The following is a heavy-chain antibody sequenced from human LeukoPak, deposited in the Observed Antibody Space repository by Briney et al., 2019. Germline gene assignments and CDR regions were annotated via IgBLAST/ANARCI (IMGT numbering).Heavy chain of an antibody. CDR1: GGSISPYY. J-gene: IGHJ3*01. Sequence: SETLSLTCTVPGGSISPYYWSWIRQPPGKGLEWIGFIHYSGSTNYNPSLKSRVTISVDTSKNQFSLRLSSVTPADTAVYFCARDRGSLGAFDFWGQGTMVTVSS. D-gene: IGHD3-10*01. V-gene: IGHV4-59*01. CDR3: ARDRGSLGAFDF. CDR2: IHYSGST.